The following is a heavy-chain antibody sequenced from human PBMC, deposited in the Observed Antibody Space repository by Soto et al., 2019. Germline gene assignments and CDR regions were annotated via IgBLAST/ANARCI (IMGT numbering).Heavy chain of an antibody. Sequence: SLRLSCAASGFTFSSYAMHWVRQAPGKGLEWVAVISYDGSNKYYADSVKGRFTISRDNSKNTLYLQMNSLRAEDTAVYYCARENVEMATRAFDIWGQGTMVTVSS. D-gene: IGHD5-12*01. CDR1: GFTFSSYA. CDR3: ARENVEMATRAFDI. V-gene: IGHV3-30-3*01. J-gene: IGHJ3*02. CDR2: ISYDGSNK.